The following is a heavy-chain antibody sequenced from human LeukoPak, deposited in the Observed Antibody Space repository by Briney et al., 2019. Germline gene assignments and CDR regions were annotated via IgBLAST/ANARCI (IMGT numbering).Heavy chain of an antibody. D-gene: IGHD4-17*01. Sequence: SETLSPTCAVSGYSISSGYYWGWIRQPPGKGLEWIGSIYHSGSTYYNPSLKSRVTISVDTSKNQFSLKLSSVTAADTAVYHCARANGDYVYAFDIWGQGAMVTVSS. CDR2: IYHSGST. J-gene: IGHJ3*02. CDR1: GYSISSGYY. V-gene: IGHV4-38-2*01. CDR3: ARANGDYVYAFDI.